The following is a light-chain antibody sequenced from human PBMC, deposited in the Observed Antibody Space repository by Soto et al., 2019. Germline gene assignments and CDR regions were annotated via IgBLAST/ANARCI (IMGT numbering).Light chain of an antibody. V-gene: IGKV1-39*01. CDR3: QHYNSYSEA. Sequence: DIQMTQSPSSLSASVEDRVIITCRASQSISNHLNWYQQKPGKAPKLLIFAASSLQSGVPSRFSGSRSGPDFTLTICSLQPDDFATYYCQHYNSYSEAFGQGTKVDIK. J-gene: IGKJ1*01. CDR1: QSISNH. CDR2: AAS.